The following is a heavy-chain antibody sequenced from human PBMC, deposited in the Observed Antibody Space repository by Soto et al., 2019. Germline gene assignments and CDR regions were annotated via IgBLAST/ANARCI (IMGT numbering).Heavy chain of an antibody. Sequence: EVQLLDSGGGLVQPGGSLRLSCAASGFTFSSYAMSWVRQAPGKGLEWVSAISGSGGSTYYADSVKGRFTISRDNSKNTLYLQMNSLRAEDTAVYYCATSTARPRWFDPWGQGTLVTVSS. CDR3: ATSTARPRWFDP. J-gene: IGHJ5*02. CDR1: GFTFSSYA. D-gene: IGHD6-6*01. CDR2: ISGSGGST. V-gene: IGHV3-23*01.